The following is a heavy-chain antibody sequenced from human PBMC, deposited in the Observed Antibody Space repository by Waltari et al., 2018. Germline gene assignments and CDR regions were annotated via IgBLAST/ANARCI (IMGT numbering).Heavy chain of an antibody. Sequence: EVQLVESGGDLVQPGRSLRLSCAASGFNFGYFAMHWVRQVPGKGLEWVSGISWNSGSIDYADSVKCRCTIARDNAKNSLYLQRNSLRVEDTAVYYWAKGAPAGSGGKVGYWYFDLWGRGTLVTVSS. J-gene: IGHJ2*01. CDR1: GFNFGYFA. D-gene: IGHD6-13*01. CDR3: AKGAPAGSGGKVGYWYFDL. CDR2: ISWNSGSI. V-gene: IGHV3-9*01.